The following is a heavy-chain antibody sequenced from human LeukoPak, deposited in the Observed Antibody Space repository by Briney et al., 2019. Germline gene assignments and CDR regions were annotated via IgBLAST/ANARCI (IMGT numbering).Heavy chain of an antibody. J-gene: IGHJ4*02. CDR3: ARDSSRRSIAVAGTNDY. Sequence: ASVMVSCKASGYTFTSYGISWVRQAPGQGLEWMGWISAYNGNTNYAQKLQGRVTMTTDTSTSTAYMELRSLRSDDTAVYYCARDSSRRSIAVAGTNDYWGQGTLVTVSS. D-gene: IGHD6-19*01. CDR1: GYTFTSYG. V-gene: IGHV1-18*01. CDR2: ISAYNGNT.